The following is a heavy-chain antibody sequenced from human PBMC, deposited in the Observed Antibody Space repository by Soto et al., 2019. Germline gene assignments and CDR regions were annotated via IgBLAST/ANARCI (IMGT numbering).Heavy chain of an antibody. Sequence: GGPLRLSCAASGFTFSSYGMHWVRQAPCKGLEWVAVIWYDGSNKYYADSVKGRFTISRDNSKNTLYLQMNSLRAEDTAVYYCARARMVRARSKNWFDPWGQGTLVTVSS. CDR2: IWYDGSNK. V-gene: IGHV3-33*08. CDR1: GFTFSSYG. J-gene: IGHJ5*02. D-gene: IGHD3-10*01. CDR3: ARARMVRARSKNWFDP.